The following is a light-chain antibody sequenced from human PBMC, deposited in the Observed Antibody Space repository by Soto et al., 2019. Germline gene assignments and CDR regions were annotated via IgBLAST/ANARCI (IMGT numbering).Light chain of an antibody. CDR1: QSVSSN. CDR2: GAS. CDR3: QQYNNWWT. Sequence: EIVMTQSPATLSVSPGERATLSCRASQSVSSNLAWYQQKPGQAPRLLIYGASTRATGIPARFSGSGSGTEFTLTISSLPSEDFAVYYCQQYNNWWTFGQGTKVDI. J-gene: IGKJ1*01. V-gene: IGKV3-15*01.